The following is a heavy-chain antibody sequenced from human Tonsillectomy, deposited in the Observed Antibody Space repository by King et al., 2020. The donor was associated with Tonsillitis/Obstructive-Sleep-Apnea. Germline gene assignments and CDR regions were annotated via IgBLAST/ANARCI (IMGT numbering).Heavy chain of an antibody. Sequence: TLKESGPALVKPTQTLTLTCTFSGFSLSTSGVCVSWIRQPPGKALEWLARIDWDDDKYYSTSLKTRLSISKDTSKNQVVLTMTNMDPVDTATYYCARNDGSQTPDHFCYWGQGTLVTV. CDR2: IDWDDDK. D-gene: IGHD1-26*01. CDR1: GFSLSTSGVC. V-gene: IGHV2-70*11. CDR3: ARNDGSQTPDHFCY. J-gene: IGHJ4*02.